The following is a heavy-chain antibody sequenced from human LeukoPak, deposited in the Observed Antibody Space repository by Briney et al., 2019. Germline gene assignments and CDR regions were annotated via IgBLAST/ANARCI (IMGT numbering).Heavy chain of an antibody. CDR1: GGSISSYY. CDR3: ARRTYRIAAAAYYYYGMDV. D-gene: IGHD6-13*01. V-gene: IGHV4-59*08. Sequence: SETLSLTCTVSGGSISSYYWNWIRRPPGKGLEWIGYIYYSGSTNYNPSLKSRVSIFVDTSGNQFSLKLDSVTAADTAVYYCARRTYRIAAAAYYYYGMDVWGQGTTVTVSS. J-gene: IGHJ6*02. CDR2: IYYSGST.